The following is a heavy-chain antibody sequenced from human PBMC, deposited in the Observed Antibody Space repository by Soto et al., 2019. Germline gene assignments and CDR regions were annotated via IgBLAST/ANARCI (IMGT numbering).Heavy chain of an antibody. CDR3: ARGSVTTFGECLSPFGY. J-gene: IGHJ4*02. CDR2: IVPMSGTS. V-gene: IGHV1-69*01. Sequence: QVQLVQSGAEVKKPGSSVKVSCKASGGTFSRSAINWVRQAPGQGLEWMGGIVPMSGTSNYAQRFQGRVTLTSDESTGTAYMELSSLRYEDTAVYYCARGSVTTFGECLSPFGYWGQGTLVTVSS. CDR1: GGTFSRSA. D-gene: IGHD3-10*01.